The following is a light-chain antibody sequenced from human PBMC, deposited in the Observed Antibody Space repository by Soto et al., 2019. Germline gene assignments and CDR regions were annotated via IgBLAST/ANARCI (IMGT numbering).Light chain of an antibody. CDR3: QQYDNLPLT. CDR1: QDISNY. V-gene: IGKV1-33*01. J-gene: IGKJ4*01. CDR2: DAS. Sequence: DIQMTQSPSSLSASVGDRVTITCQASQDISNYLNWYRQKPGKAPKLLIYDASNLETGVPSRFSGSGSGTDFTFTISSLKPEDIATYYCQQYDNLPLTFGGGTKVDIK.